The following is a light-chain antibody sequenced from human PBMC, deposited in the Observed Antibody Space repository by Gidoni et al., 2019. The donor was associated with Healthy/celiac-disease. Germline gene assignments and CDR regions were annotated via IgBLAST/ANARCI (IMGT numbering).Light chain of an antibody. J-gene: IGLJ2*01. Sequence: SPELTQPPSVSVSPGQTARITCSGDALPKQYAYWYQRKPGQAPVLVIYKDSERPSGIPERFSGSSSGTTVTLTISGVQAEDEADYYCQSADSSGTVVFGGGTKLTVL. CDR1: ALPKQY. V-gene: IGLV3-25*03. CDR2: KDS. CDR3: QSADSSGTVV.